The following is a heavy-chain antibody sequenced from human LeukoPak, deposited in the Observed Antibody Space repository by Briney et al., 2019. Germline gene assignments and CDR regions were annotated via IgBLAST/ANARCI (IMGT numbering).Heavy chain of an antibody. V-gene: IGHV4-4*02. J-gene: IGHJ3*02. CDR3: ARVGSGSLGDAFDI. CDR2: IYHSGST. CDR1: GGSVSSSNW. D-gene: IGHD1-26*01. Sequence: SGTLSLTCAVSGGSVSSSNWWSWVRQPPGKGLEWIGEIYHSGSTNYNPSLKSRVTISVDKSKNQFSLKLSSVTAADTAVYYCARVGSGSLGDAFDIWGQGTMVTVSS.